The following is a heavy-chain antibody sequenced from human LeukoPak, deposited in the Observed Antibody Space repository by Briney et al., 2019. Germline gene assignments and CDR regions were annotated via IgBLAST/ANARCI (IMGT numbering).Heavy chain of an antibody. V-gene: IGHV4-39*01. CDR3: ARHEASYFYYYMDV. J-gene: IGHJ6*03. CDR2: VYYGETT. CDR1: GGSISSTTYY. Sequence: SETLSLTCTASGGSISSTTYYWAWIRQPPGMGLEWIGSVYYGETTYYNPSLESRVTISVDTSKNQFSLRLNSVTAADTAVYYCARHEASYFYYYMDVWGAGTTVIVSS.